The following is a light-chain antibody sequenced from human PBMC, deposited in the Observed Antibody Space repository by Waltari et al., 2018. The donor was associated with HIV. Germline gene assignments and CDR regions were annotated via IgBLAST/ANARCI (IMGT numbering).Light chain of an antibody. Sequence: SYELTQPPSVSVSPGQTARITCSGDALSKKYAYWYQQKSGQAPVLVIYEDNKRPSGIPERFSGSSSGTMATLTISGAQVEDETDYYCYSTDSSGNHRVFGGGTKLTVL. CDR2: EDN. J-gene: IGLJ3*02. V-gene: IGLV3-10*01. CDR3: YSTDSSGNHRV. CDR1: ALSKKY.